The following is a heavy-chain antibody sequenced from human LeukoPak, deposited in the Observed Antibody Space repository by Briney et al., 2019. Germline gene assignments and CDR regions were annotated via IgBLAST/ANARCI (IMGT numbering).Heavy chain of an antibody. CDR1: GGSISSGGYY. CDR2: IYYSGST. Sequence: SQTLSLTCTVSGGSISSGGYYWSWIRRHPGKGLEWIGYIYYSGSTYYNPSLKSRVTISVDTSKNQFSLKLSSVTAADTAVYYCAREGILRYFGYWGQGTLVTVSS. V-gene: IGHV4-31*03. D-gene: IGHD3-9*01. CDR3: AREGILRYFGY. J-gene: IGHJ4*02.